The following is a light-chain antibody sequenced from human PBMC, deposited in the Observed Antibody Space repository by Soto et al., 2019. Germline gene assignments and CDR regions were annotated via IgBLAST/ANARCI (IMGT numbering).Light chain of an antibody. V-gene: IGKV1-5*03. CDR1: QTISSW. J-gene: IGKJ1*01. CDR3: QHYKGYSRT. Sequence: DIQMTQSPSTLSGSVGDRVTITCRASQTISSWLAWYQQKPGKAPKLLIYKASTLKSGVPSRFSGSGSGTEFTLTISSLQPDDFATYYCQHYKGYSRTFGQGTKVDIK. CDR2: KAS.